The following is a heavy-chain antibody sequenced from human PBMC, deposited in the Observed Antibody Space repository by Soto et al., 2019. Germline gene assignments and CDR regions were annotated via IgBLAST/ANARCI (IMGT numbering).Heavy chain of an antibody. CDR1: GGTFSSYA. V-gene: IGHV1-69*01. CDR3: AMDAGMAARPLDY. D-gene: IGHD6-6*01. CDR2: IIPMFGST. Sequence: QVQLVQSGAEVTKPGSSVKVSCKASGGTFSSYAISWVRQAPGQGLEWMAGIIPMFGSTYYAQKFQGRVTITADESTSTAYMELSSLKFEDTAVYYCAMDAGMAARPLDYWGQGSLVTVSS. J-gene: IGHJ4*02.